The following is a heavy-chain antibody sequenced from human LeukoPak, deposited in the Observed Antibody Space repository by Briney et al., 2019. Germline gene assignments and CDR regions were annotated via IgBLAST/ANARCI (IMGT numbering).Heavy chain of an antibody. J-gene: IGHJ5*02. CDR3: ARSGRPSGSNWFDP. Sequence: GGSLSLSCAASGFTFSSYAMHWVRQAPGKGLEWVAVISYDGSNKYYADSVKGRFTISRDNSKNTLYLQMNSLRAEDTAVYYCARSGRPSGSNWFDPWGQGTLVTVSS. V-gene: IGHV3-30-3*01. CDR1: GFTFSSYA. CDR2: ISYDGSNK. D-gene: IGHD3-10*01.